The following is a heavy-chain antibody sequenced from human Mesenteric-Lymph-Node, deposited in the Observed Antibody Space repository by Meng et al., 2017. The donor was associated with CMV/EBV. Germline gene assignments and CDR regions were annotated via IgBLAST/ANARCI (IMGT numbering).Heavy chain of an antibody. Sequence: SETLSLTCTVSGGSISNYYWTWIRHSPGKGLEWIGYVYYTGSTGYNPSLKSRVTISLDASKSQFFLNLNSVTAADTAVYYCTGGFPGGYYAVFSDYWGHGTLVTVSS. D-gene: IGHD2-2*01. CDR3: TGGFPGGYYAVFSDY. J-gene: IGHJ4*01. CDR1: GGSISNYY. CDR2: VYYTGST. V-gene: IGHV4-59*01.